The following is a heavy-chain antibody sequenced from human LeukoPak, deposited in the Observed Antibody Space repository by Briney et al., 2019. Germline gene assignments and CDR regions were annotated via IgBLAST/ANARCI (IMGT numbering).Heavy chain of an antibody. J-gene: IGHJ4*02. CDR1: GFTFSSYW. CDR2: INSDGSST. CDR3: ARDTPGDGIDY. V-gene: IGHV3-74*01. D-gene: IGHD7-27*01. Sequence: GGSLRLSCAVSGFTFSSYWMHWVRQAPGKGLVWVSHINSDGSSTTYADAVKGRFTISRDNAKNTLFLQMSSLRAEDTAVYYCARDTPGDGIDYWGQGTLVTVSS.